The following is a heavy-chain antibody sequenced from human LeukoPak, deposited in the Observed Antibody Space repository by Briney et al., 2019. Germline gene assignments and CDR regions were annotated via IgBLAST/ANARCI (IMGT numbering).Heavy chain of an antibody. CDR1: GFTFSSYW. Sequence: GGSLRLSCAASGFTFSSYWMHWVRQAPGKGLVWVSRISSEGSSISYADSVKGRFTISRDNAKNSLYLQMNSLRAEDTAVYYCANDFWSGSSHDYWGQGTLVTVSS. D-gene: IGHD3-3*01. CDR2: ISSEGSSI. CDR3: ANDFWSGSSHDY. V-gene: IGHV3-74*01. J-gene: IGHJ4*02.